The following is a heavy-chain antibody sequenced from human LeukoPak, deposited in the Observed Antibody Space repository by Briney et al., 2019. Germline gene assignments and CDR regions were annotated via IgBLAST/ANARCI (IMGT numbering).Heavy chain of an antibody. CDR1: GGSFSGYY. Sequence: PSETLSLTCAVYGGSFSGYYWSWIRQPPGKGLEWIGEINHSGSTNYNPSLKSRVTISVDTSKNQFSLKLSSVTAADTAVYYCARTRLRWSIFDYWGRGTLVTVSS. CDR2: INHSGST. V-gene: IGHV4-34*01. J-gene: IGHJ4*02. D-gene: IGHD4-23*01. CDR3: ARTRLRWSIFDY.